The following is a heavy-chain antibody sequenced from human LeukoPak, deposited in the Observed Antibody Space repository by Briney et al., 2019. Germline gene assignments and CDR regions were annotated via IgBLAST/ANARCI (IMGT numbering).Heavy chain of an antibody. D-gene: IGHD3-22*01. V-gene: IGHV1-69*13. CDR1: GGTFSSYA. Sequence: GASVKVPCKASGGTFSSYAISWVRQAPGQGLEWMGGIIPIFGTANYAQKFQGRVTITADESTSTAYMELSSLRSEDTAVYYCARGDHYYDSSGRHDAFDIWGQGTMVTVSS. CDR2: IIPIFGTA. J-gene: IGHJ3*02. CDR3: ARGDHYYDSSGRHDAFDI.